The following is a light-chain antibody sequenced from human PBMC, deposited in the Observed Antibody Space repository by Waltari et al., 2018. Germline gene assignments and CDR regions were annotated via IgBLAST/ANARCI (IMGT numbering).Light chain of an antibody. J-gene: IGLJ2*01. CDR2: GDY. CDR1: SSSIGAGYD. V-gene: IGLV1-40*01. CDR3: QSYDSSLSAYVV. Sequence: QSVLTQPPSVSGAPGQRVTISCTGSSSSIGAGYDVPWYQHLPGTAPKLLIYGDYNRPSGVPDRFSGSKSGTSASLAITGLQAEDEADYYCQSYDSSLSAYVVFGGGTKLTVL.